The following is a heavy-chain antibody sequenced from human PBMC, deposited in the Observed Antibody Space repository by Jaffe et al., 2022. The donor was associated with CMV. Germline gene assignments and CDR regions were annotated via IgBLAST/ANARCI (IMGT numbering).Heavy chain of an antibody. V-gene: IGHV3-66*01. CDR1: GFTVSSNY. J-gene: IGHJ4*02. Sequence: EVQLVESGGGLVQPGGSLRLSCAASGFTVSSNYMSWVRQAPGKGLEWVSVIYSGGSTYYADSVKGRFTISRDNSKNTLYLQMNSLRAEDTAVYYCARDPNALYDSSGYVWGQGTLVTVSS. CDR2: IYSGGST. D-gene: IGHD3-22*01. CDR3: ARDPNALYDSSGYV.